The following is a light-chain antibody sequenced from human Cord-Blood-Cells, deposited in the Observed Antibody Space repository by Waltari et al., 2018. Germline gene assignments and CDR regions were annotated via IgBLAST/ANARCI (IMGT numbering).Light chain of an antibody. CDR2: EVC. J-gene: IGKJ5*01. CDR1: QSLRTSDGKTY. V-gene: IGKV2D-29*01. CDR3: MQSIQLPPA. Sequence: DIVMTQTPLSLSVTPGQQASISCKSSQSLRTSDGKTYLYWYLQKPGQPPQLLIYEVCNRFSGVPDRFSGSESGTDFTVKSSVLEAEHVGVYYCMQSIQLPPAFGQVTRLEIK.